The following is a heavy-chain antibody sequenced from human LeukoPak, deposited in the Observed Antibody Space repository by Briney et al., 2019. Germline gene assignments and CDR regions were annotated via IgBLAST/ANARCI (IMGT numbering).Heavy chain of an antibody. J-gene: IGHJ5*02. CDR3: ARETDYRRTNWFDP. CDR1: GGSFSGYY. D-gene: IGHD4-11*01. Sequence: SETLSLTCAVYGGSFSGYYWSWIRQPPGKGLDWIGEINHSGSTNYNPSPKSRVTISVDTSKNQFSLKLSSVTAADTAVYYCARETDYRRTNWFDPWGQGTLVTVSS. CDR2: INHSGST. V-gene: IGHV4-34*01.